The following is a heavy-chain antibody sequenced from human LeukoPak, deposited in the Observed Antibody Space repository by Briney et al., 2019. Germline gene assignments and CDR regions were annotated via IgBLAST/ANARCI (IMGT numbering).Heavy chain of an antibody. CDR3: ARFSSGWSPPGFDY. J-gene: IGHJ4*02. D-gene: IGHD6-19*01. Sequence: GGSLRLSCAASGFTFSSYWMHWVRQGPGKELTWVSHINSDGTTTNYADSVKGRFAISRDNAKNTLYLQMNSLRVEDTAVYYCARFSSGWSPPGFDYWGQGTLVTVSS. CDR1: GFTFSSYW. CDR2: INSDGTTT. V-gene: IGHV3-74*01.